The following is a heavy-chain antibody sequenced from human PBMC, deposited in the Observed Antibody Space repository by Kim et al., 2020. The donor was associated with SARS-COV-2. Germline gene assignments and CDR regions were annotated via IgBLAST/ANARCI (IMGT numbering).Heavy chain of an antibody. CDR1: GGSISSGSYY. J-gene: IGHJ3*02. CDR2: IYTSGST. V-gene: IGHV4-61*02. CDR3: ARGGPVRFDWLRTRGDAFDI. D-gene: IGHD3-9*01. Sequence: SETLSLTCTVSGGSISSGSYYWSWIRQPAGKGLEWIGRIYTSGSTNYNPSLKSRVTISVDTSKNQFSLKLSSVTAADTAVYYCARGGPVRFDWLRTRGDAFDIWGQGTMVTVSS.